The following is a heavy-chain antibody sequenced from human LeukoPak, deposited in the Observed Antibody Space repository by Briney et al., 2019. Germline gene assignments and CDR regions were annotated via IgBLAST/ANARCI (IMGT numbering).Heavy chain of an antibody. V-gene: IGHV3-23*01. CDR2: INSNGGEI. CDR1: GFTFSTYA. J-gene: IGHJ4*02. D-gene: IGHD6-6*01. CDR3: ANWIGSSSRDY. Sequence: RGSLRLSCAASGFTFSTYAMTWVRQAPGKGLEWVSGINSNGGEIYYADSVRGRFTISRDNSNNALYLQMDSLRAEDTAVYYCANWIGSSSRDYWGQGTLVT.